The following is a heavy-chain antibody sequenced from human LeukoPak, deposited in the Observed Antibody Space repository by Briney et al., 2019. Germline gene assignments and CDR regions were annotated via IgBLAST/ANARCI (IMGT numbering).Heavy chain of an antibody. V-gene: IGHV3-21*01. CDR1: GFTFSSYA. D-gene: IGHD3-10*01. J-gene: IGHJ4*02. CDR2: ISSSSSYI. CDR3: ARRRFGEFYFDY. Sequence: GGSLRLSCAASGFTFSSYAMSWVRQAPGKGLEWVSSISSSSSYIYYADSVKGRFTISRDNAKNSLYLQMNSLRAEDTAVYYCARRRFGEFYFDYWGQGTLVTVSS.